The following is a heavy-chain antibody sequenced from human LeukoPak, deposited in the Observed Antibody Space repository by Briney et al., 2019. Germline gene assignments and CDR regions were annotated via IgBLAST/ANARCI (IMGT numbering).Heavy chain of an antibody. CDR2: IYSGGST. D-gene: IGHD4-17*01. CDR3: ARALFHGDYDY. CDR1: GFTVSSNY. Sequence: PGGSLRLSCAASGFTVSSNYMSWVRQAPGKGLEWVSVIYSGGSTYYADSVKGRFTISRDNSENTLYLQMNSLRAEDTAVYYCARALFHGDYDYWGQGTLVTVSS. V-gene: IGHV3-53*01. J-gene: IGHJ4*02.